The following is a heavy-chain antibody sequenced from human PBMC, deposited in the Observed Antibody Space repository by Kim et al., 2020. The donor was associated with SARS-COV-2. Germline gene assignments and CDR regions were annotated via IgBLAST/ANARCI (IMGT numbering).Heavy chain of an antibody. J-gene: IGHJ4*02. CDR2: NK. Sequence: NKYYADSVKGRFTISRDNSKNTLYLQMNSLRAEDTAVYYCAKESSGSIWFWGQGTLVTVSS. CDR3: AKESSGSIWF. V-gene: IGHV3-33*06. D-gene: IGHD3-10*01.